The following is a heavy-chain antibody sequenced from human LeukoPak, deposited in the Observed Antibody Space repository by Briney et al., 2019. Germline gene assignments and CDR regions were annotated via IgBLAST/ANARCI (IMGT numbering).Heavy chain of an antibody. J-gene: IGHJ4*02. CDR3: ARGHCSSTSCLFDY. D-gene: IGHD2-2*01. Sequence: SETLSLTCTVSGGSISSYYWSWIRQPPGKGLEWIGYIYYSGSTNYNPSLKSRVTISVDTSKNQFSLKLSSVTAADTAVYYCARGHCSSTSCLFDYWGQGTLVTASS. CDR1: GGSISSYY. CDR2: IYYSGST. V-gene: IGHV4-59*01.